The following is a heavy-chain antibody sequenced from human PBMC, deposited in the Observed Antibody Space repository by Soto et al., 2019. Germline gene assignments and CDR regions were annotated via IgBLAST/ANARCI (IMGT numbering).Heavy chain of an antibody. V-gene: IGHV3-21*01. Sequence: EVQLVESGGGLVKPGGSLRLSCAASGFTFSSYSMNWVRQAPGKGLEWVSSISSSSSYIYDADSVKGRFTISRDNAKISLYLQMNSLRAEDTAVYYCARDLLEDVVVVPAAATEDYWGQGTLVTVSS. CDR1: GFTFSSYS. CDR2: ISSSSSYI. CDR3: ARDLLEDVVVVPAAATEDY. J-gene: IGHJ4*02. D-gene: IGHD2-2*01.